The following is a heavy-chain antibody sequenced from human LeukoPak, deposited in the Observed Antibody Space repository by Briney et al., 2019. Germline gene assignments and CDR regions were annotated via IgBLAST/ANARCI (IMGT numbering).Heavy chain of an antibody. CDR3: ARFGYYYDSSGYYFDY. Sequence: PGGSLRLSCAASGFTFSSYSMNWVRQAPGKGLEWVSYISSSSSTIYYADSVKGRFTIPRDNAKNSLYLQMNSLRAEDTAVYYCARFGYYYDSSGYYFDYWGQGTLVTVSS. CDR2: ISSSSSTI. CDR1: GFTFSSYS. V-gene: IGHV3-48*04. J-gene: IGHJ4*02. D-gene: IGHD3-22*01.